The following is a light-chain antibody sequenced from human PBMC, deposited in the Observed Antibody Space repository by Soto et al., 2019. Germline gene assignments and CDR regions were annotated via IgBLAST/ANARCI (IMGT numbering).Light chain of an antibody. V-gene: IGKV3-20*01. Sequence: EIVLTQSPGALSLSPGERATLSCRASQTASSSHLAWYQQKPGQAPRLLIYDASSRATGISDRFSGSGSGTDFTLTISRLEPEDFAVYYCQQCGSLPGTFGQGTKVDIK. CDR2: DAS. J-gene: IGKJ1*01. CDR1: QTASSSH. CDR3: QQCGSLPGT.